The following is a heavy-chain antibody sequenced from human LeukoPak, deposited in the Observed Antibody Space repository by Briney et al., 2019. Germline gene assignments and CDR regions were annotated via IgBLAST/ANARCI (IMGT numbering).Heavy chain of an antibody. CDR2: INSNSGAT. J-gene: IGHJ4*02. V-gene: IGHV1-2*02. D-gene: IGHD6-13*01. Sequence: WASLKVSCKASGYTFSGYYMHWVRQAPGQGLEWMGYINSNSGATNYAQKFQGSVTMTSDTYISTAYMELSRLRSDDTAVYYCARASGFRSSSWYSIGYWGQGTLVTVSS. CDR1: GYTFSGYY. CDR3: ARASGFRSSSWYSIGY.